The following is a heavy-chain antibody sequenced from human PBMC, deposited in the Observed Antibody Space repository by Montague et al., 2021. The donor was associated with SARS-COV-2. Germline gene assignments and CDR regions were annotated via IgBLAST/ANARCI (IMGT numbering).Heavy chain of an antibody. D-gene: IGHD1-26*01. Sequence: SETLSLTCTVSGGSISSDYWSWIWQTPGKGLEWIGYIYYDISTNYNPSLKSRVTMSVDSSKNQFSLWLSPVTAADTAVYYCSRYGSYFEHWGQGTLVTVSS. CDR1: GGSISSDY. CDR3: SRYGSYFEH. V-gene: IGHV4-59*03. J-gene: IGHJ4*02. CDR2: IYYDIST.